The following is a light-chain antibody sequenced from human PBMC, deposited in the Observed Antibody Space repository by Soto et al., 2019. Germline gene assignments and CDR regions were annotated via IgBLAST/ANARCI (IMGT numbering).Light chain of an antibody. V-gene: IGKV3-11*01. Sequence: EIVMTQSPATLSVSPGERATLSFSSSQSVSSNLAWYQQKPGQAPRLLIYDASNRATGIPARFSGSGSGTDFTLTISSLEPEDFAVYYCQQRSNWPPLTFGGGTKVDI. CDR2: DAS. CDR1: QSVSSN. CDR3: QQRSNWPPLT. J-gene: IGKJ4*01.